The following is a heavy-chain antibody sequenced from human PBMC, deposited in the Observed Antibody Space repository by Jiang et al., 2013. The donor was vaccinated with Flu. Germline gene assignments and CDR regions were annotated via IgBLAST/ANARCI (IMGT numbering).Heavy chain of an antibody. V-gene: IGHV4-59*08. D-gene: IGHD3/OR15-3a*01. CDR1: GGSISSYY. CDR2: IYYSGST. Sequence: LLKPSETLSLTCTVSGGSISSYYWSWIRQPPGKGLEWIGYIYYSGSTNYNPSLKSRVTISVDTSKNQFSLRLSSVTAADTAVYYCARHPTSDSRAVWGQGTMVTVSS. J-gene: IGHJ3*01. CDR3: ARHPTSDSRAV.